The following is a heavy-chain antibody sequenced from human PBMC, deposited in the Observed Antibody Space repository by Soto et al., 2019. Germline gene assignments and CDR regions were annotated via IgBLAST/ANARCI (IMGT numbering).Heavy chain of an antibody. D-gene: IGHD3-22*01. Sequence: QVQLMESGGGVVQPGRSLRLSCADSGFTFTDYGMHWVRQAPGKGLEWVAVISYDGSNKNYADSVKGRFTISRDNSKNTLYLQMNSLRAEDTAVYYCAKDTYYHDSSGYYVFDYWGQGTLVTVSS. J-gene: IGHJ4*02. V-gene: IGHV3-30*18. CDR1: GFTFTDYG. CDR2: ISYDGSNK. CDR3: AKDTYYHDSSGYYVFDY.